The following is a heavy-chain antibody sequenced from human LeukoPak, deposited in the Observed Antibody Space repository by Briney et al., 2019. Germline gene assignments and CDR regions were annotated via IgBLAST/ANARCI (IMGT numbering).Heavy chain of an antibody. CDR3: ASTTVSYLGHWFGP. CDR2: IYYSGST. J-gene: IGHJ5*02. CDR1: GGSISSYY. V-gene: IGHV4-59*01. Sequence: SETLSLTCTVSGGSISSYYWSWIRQPPGKGLEWIGYIYYSGSTNYNPSLKSRVTISVDTSKNQFSLKLSSVTAADTAVYYCASTTVSYLGHWFGPWGQGTLVTVSS. D-gene: IGHD4-17*01.